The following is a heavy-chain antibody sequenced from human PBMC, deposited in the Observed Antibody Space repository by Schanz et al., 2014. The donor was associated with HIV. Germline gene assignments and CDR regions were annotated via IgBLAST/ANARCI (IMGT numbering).Heavy chain of an antibody. V-gene: IGHV3-33*08. J-gene: IGHJ3*02. CDR1: GFAFSDYA. D-gene: IGHD4-17*01. CDR3: TRGATVTDYRHDSFDI. Sequence: VPLLESGGGLAQPGGSQRLSCAASGFAFSDYAMSWVRQAPGKGLEWVAVIWYDGKNRDYADSVKGRFTISRDNTKNSLYLQMNSVRAEDTAVYYCTRGATVTDYRHDSFDIWGQGTMVTVA. CDR2: IWYDGKNR.